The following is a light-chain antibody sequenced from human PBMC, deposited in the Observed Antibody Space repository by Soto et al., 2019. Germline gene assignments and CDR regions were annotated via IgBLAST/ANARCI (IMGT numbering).Light chain of an antibody. Sequence: DIQLTQSPSFLSASVGDRVTVTCRASQDISSYLAWYQQKPGKAPNLLIHIASTFQSGVPSRFSGSESGAEFTLTISSLQPDAFATYYCQQRQSDSITFGQGTRLDIK. CDR2: IAS. CDR1: QDISSY. J-gene: IGKJ5*01. V-gene: IGKV1-9*01. CDR3: QQRQSDSIT.